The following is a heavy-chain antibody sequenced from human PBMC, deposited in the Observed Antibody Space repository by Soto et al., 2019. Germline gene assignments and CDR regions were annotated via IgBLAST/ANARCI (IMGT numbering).Heavy chain of an antibody. J-gene: IGHJ4*02. CDR3: AHRVSDADDY. CDR2: IYWDDAK. D-gene: IGHD2-2*01. Sequence: QITLKESGPTLVKPTQTLTLTCTFSGFSLTTSGVGVGWIRHPPGKPLEWLALIYWDDAKRYSPSLESRLTITKDTSKNQVVLTLTKVDPVDTGIYYCAHRVSDADDYWGQGILVTVSS. V-gene: IGHV2-5*02. CDR1: GFSLTTSGVG.